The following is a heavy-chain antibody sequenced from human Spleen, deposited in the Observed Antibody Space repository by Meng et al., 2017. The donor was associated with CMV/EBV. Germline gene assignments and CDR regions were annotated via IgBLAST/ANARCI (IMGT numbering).Heavy chain of an antibody. CDR1: FSSYA. Sequence: FSSYAMSWARQAPGKGLEWVSAISGSGGSTYYADSVKGRFTISRDNSKNPLYLQMNSLRAEDTAVYYCAKDPGITMIVVVTPGYFDYWGQGTLVTVSS. D-gene: IGHD3-22*01. CDR3: AKDPGITMIVVVTPGYFDY. V-gene: IGHV3-23*01. CDR2: ISGSGGST. J-gene: IGHJ4*02.